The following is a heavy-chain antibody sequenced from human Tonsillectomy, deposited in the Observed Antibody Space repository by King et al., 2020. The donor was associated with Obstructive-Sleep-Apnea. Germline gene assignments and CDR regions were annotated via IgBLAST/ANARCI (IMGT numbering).Heavy chain of an antibody. V-gene: IGHV3-7*01. CDR2: IKGDGSDR. D-gene: IGHD2-21*01. J-gene: IGHJ4*02. CDR1: GFTFSDYW. CDR3: ARDIWPEDY. Sequence: QLVESGGGLVQPGGSLRLSCAASGFTFSDYWMSWVRLAPGKGLEWVANIKGDGSDRRYGDSGKGRFTISRDNAKNSLFLQMSNLRAEDTAVYYCARDIWPEDYWGQGTLVTVSS.